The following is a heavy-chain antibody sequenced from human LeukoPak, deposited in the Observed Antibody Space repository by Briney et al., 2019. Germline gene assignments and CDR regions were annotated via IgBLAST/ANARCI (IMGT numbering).Heavy chain of an antibody. CDR3: ARRIGSGWYDY. Sequence: GESLKISCKGSGYSFTSYWIGWVRQMPGKGLEWLGIINPGDSDTKYSPSFQGQVTISADKSISTANLQWSSLKASDTAMYYCARRIGSGWYDYWGQGTLVTVSS. V-gene: IGHV5-51*01. D-gene: IGHD6-19*01. CDR2: INPGDSDT. CDR1: GYSFTSYW. J-gene: IGHJ4*02.